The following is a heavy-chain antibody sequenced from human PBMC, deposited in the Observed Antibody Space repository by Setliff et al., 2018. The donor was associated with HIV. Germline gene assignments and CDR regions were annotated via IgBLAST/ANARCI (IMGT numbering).Heavy chain of an antibody. J-gene: IGHJ6*02. CDR2: IYYSGST. CDR3: ARAQEDTVTYREYYGMDV. CDR1: GGSIRNYY. Sequence: SETLSLTCSVSGGSIRNYYWSWIRQPPGKGLEWIGNIYYSGSTSYNPSFKSRVTISVDTSNNQFSLDLSSMTAADTAVYYCARAQEDTVTYREYYGMDVWGQGTTVTVSS. D-gene: IGHD5-18*01. V-gene: IGHV4-59*01.